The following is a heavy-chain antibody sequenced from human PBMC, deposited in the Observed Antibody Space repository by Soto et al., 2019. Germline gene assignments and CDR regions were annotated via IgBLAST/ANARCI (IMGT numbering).Heavy chain of an antibody. CDR2: IDSRGRTL. D-gene: IGHD6-6*01. CDR1: GFTFTDYS. V-gene: IGHV3-11*01. CDR3: ARQAARNYIDS. J-gene: IGHJ4*02. Sequence: GGSLRLSCAASGFTFTDYSMSWIRQAPGKGLEWLAFIDSRGRTLSYADSVKGRFTISRDNAKNSLYLQMHSLRADDTAVYYCARQAARNYIDSWGQGDVVTVSS.